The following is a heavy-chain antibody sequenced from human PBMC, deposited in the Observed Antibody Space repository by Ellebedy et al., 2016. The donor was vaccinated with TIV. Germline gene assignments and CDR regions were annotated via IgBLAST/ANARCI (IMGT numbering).Heavy chain of an antibody. CDR2: SSTSSSTI. V-gene: IGHV3-48*01. CDR3: ARDSTVVRGNYGMDV. J-gene: IGHJ6*02. Sequence: GESLKISCAASGFPFRTDSMNWVRQAPGKGLEWGSYSSTSSSTIFYADSRKGRFTISRDNAKNSMYLEMNSLRGDDTAVYYCARDSTVVRGNYGMDVWGQGTTVTVS. D-gene: IGHD3-10*01. CDR1: GFPFRTDS.